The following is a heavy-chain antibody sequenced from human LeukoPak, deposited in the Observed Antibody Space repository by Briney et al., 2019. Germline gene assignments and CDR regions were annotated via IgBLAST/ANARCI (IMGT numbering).Heavy chain of an antibody. J-gene: IGHJ4*02. V-gene: IGHV1-2*02. D-gene: IGHD6-19*01. Sequence: ASVKVSCKASAYTFTDYFMYWVRQAPGQGLEWMGRINPNIGDTNYAQKFQGRVTMTRDTSVSTAYMELSRLRSDDTAVYYCARDQGIAVAGAFDYWGQGTLVTVSS. CDR1: AYTFTDYF. CDR2: INPNIGDT. CDR3: ARDQGIAVAGAFDY.